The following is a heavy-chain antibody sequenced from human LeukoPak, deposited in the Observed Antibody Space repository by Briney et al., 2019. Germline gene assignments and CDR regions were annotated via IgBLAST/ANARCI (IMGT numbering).Heavy chain of an antibody. V-gene: IGHV1-18*01. Sequence: GASVKVSCTSSGYTFIDYGTTWVRQAPGQGLEWIGWISTYNDNTIYAQKFQGRVTMTTDTSTNTAYMGLKSLRSDDTAVYYCARSIAVAGYHLDFWGQGTLVTVSS. CDR3: ARSIAVAGYHLDF. J-gene: IGHJ4*02. CDR2: ISTYNDNT. D-gene: IGHD6-19*01. CDR1: GYTFIDYG.